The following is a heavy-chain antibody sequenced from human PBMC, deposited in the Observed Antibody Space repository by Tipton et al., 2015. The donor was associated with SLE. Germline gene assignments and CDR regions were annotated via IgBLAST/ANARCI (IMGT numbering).Heavy chain of an antibody. V-gene: IGHV4-39*07. J-gene: IGHJ5*02. D-gene: IGHD2-15*01. Sequence: TLSLTCTVSGGSIRSSRYYWGWIRQSPGKGLECIGSISYSGSTFSNPSLKSRVTISIDTSKNQFSLKVISVTAADTAVYYCARSIRGVAEGFDPWGQGTLVTVSS. CDR3: ARSIRGVAEGFDP. CDR2: ISYSGST. CDR1: GGSIRSSRYY.